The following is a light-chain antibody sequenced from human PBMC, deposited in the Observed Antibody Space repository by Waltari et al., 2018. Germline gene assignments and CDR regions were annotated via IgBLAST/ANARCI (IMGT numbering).Light chain of an antibody. V-gene: IGLV2-11*01. J-gene: IGLJ3*02. CDR2: DVT. CDR3: CSYAGSHTWV. CDR1: SNDVGYYRY. Sequence: QSALTQPRSVSGSPGQSVTLSCTGSSNDVGYYRYVPWFQQYPGKAPKLIIHDVTTRPSGVPDRFSGSKSDNTAYLTISGLQAGDEADYYCCSYAGSHTWVFGGGTTLTVL.